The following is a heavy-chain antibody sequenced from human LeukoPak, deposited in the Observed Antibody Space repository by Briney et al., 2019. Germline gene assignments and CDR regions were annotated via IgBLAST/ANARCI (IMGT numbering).Heavy chain of an antibody. V-gene: IGHV3-33*01. D-gene: IGHD3-10*01. CDR1: GFTFSSYG. CDR3: ARSLGFMVRGDNWFVP. CDR2: IWYDGSNK. J-gene: IGHJ5*02. Sequence: QPGGSLRLSCAASGFTFSSYGMHWVRQAPGKGLEWVAVIWYDGSNKYYADSVKGRFTISRDNSKNTLYLQMNSLRAEDTAVYYCARSLGFMVRGDNWFVPWGQGTLVTVSS.